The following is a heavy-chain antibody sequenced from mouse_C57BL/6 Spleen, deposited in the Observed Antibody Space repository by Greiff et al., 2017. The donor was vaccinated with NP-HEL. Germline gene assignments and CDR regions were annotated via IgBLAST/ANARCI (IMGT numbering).Heavy chain of an antibody. CDR2: IYPGDGDT. CDR3: ARQDYGTSWFAY. CDR1: GYAFSSYW. J-gene: IGHJ3*01. D-gene: IGHD1-1*01. Sequence: VQLQQSGPELVKPGASVKISCKASGYAFSSYWMNWVKQRPGKGLEWIGRIYPGDGDTNYNGKFKGKATLTADKSSSTAYMQLSSLTSADSAVYFCARQDYGTSWFAYWGQGTLVTVSA. V-gene: IGHV1-82*01.